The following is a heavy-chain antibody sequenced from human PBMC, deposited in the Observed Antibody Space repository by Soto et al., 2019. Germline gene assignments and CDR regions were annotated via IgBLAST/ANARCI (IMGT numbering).Heavy chain of an antibody. V-gene: IGHV1-2*04. D-gene: IGHD3-10*01. CDR1: GYTFSGYY. CDR2: INPNSGGT. J-gene: IGHJ5*02. Sequence: SLKGSCKASGYTFSGYYIHLVRQTHGQGLEWMGWINPNSGGTNYAQKFQGWVTMTRDTSISTAYMELSRLRSDDTAVYYCARGGITMVPGPTPWFDPWGQGTLVTLSS. CDR3: ARGGITMVPGPTPWFDP.